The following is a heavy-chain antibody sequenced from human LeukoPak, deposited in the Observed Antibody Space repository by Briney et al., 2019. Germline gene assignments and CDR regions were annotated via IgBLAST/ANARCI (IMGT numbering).Heavy chain of an antibody. D-gene: IGHD4-17*01. V-gene: IGHV4-38-2*02. Sequence: PSETLSLTCTVSGGSISSHYWGWIRQPPGKGLEWIGSIYHSGSTYYNPSLKSRVTISVDTSKNQFSLKLSSVTAADTAVYYCARETVTTSWFDPWGQGTLVTVSS. CDR3: ARETVTTSWFDP. CDR2: IYHSGST. CDR1: GGSISSHY. J-gene: IGHJ5*02.